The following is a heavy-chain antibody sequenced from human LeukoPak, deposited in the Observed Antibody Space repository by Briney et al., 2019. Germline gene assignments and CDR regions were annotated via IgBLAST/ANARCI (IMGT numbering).Heavy chain of an antibody. V-gene: IGHV4-34*01. CDR3: ARKRWLARLFDY. Sequence: SETLSLTCAVYGGSFSGYYWSWIRQPPGKGLEWIGEINHSGSTNYSPSLKSRVTISVDTSKNQFSLKLSSVTAADTAVYYCARKRWLARLFDYWGQGTLVTVSS. J-gene: IGHJ4*02. CDR1: GGSFSGYY. CDR2: INHSGST. D-gene: IGHD6-19*01.